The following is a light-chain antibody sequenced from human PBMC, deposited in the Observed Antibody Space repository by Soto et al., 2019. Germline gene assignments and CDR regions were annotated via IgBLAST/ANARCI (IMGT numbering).Light chain of an antibody. CDR1: QSVSSN. CDR3: QHYNNWPPWT. J-gene: IGKJ1*01. CDR2: GAS. Sequence: EIVMTQSPATLSVSPGERATLSCSASQSVSSNLAWYQQKPGQAPRLLIYGASTRATGIPARFSGSGSGTEFTLTISSLKSADFAVYYWQHYNNWPPWTFGQGTKVEIK. V-gene: IGKV3-15*01.